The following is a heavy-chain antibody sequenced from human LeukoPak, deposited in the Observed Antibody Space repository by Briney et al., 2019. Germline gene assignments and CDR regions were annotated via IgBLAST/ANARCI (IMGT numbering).Heavy chain of an antibody. CDR2: INSDGRST. CDR3: ARHGISSFYGSGSLMFAKFDP. J-gene: IGHJ5*02. D-gene: IGHD3-10*01. CDR1: GFTFSRYW. V-gene: IGHV3-74*01. Sequence: GGSLRLSCVASGFTFSRYWMHWVRQAPGKGLVWVSRINSDGRSTNYADSVKGRFSISRDNAENTLYLQMNSLRVEDTAVYYCARHGISSFYGSGSLMFAKFDPWGQGTLVTVSS.